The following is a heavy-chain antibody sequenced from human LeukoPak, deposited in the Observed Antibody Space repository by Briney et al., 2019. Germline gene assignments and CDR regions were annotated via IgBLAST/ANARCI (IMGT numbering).Heavy chain of an antibody. Sequence: GGSLRLSCAASGFTFNNYAMTWVRQAPGKGLEWVSLINGGAGSSYYADSVKGRFTVSRDNAQNLVYLQMNSLRAEDTAVYYCGGEPYGTSSDRLDYWGQGTLVTVSS. CDR3: GGEPYGTSSDRLDY. D-gene: IGHD6-6*01. CDR2: INGGAGSS. V-gene: IGHV3-23*01. J-gene: IGHJ4*02. CDR1: GFTFNNYA.